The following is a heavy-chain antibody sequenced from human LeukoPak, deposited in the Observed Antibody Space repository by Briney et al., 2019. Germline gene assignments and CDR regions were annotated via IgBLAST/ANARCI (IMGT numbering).Heavy chain of an antibody. CDR3: ARGLSFEAYDI. CDR1: GGSISSSSYY. V-gene: IGHV4-39*01. CDR2: IYYSGST. D-gene: IGHD2-21*01. Sequence: SETLSLTCTVSGGSISSSSYYWGWIRQPPGKGLEWIGSIYYSGSTYYNPSLKSRVIISIDTSKNQFSLKLSSVTATDTAVYYCARGLSFEAYDIWGQGTMVTVSS. J-gene: IGHJ3*02.